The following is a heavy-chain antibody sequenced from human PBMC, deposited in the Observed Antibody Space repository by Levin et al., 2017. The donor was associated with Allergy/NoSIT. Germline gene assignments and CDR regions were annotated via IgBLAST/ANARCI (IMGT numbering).Heavy chain of an antibody. CDR2: ISSSSSYI. CDR1: GFTFSSYS. V-gene: IGHV3-21*01. Sequence: LSLTCAASGFTFSSYSMNWVRQAPGKGLEWVSSISSSSSYIYYADSVKGRFTISRDNAKNSLYLQMNSLRAEDTAVYYCARERSSGWSDAFDIWGQGTMVTVSS. D-gene: IGHD6-19*01. J-gene: IGHJ3*02. CDR3: ARERSSGWSDAFDI.